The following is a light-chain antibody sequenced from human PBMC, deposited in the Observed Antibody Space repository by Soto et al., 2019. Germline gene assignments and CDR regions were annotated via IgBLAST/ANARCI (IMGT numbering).Light chain of an antibody. J-gene: IGKJ1*01. CDR2: GAS. Sequence: ESVFTQSPGPLSFSPGERATPSCKALQSVSSNYLAWYQQKPGQAPRLLIYGASTRASGIPDRFSGSGSGTDFTLTISRLEPEDSAVYYCQQYGSSPTWTFGQGTKVDIK. V-gene: IGKV3-20*01. CDR3: QQYGSSPTWT. CDR1: QSVSSNY.